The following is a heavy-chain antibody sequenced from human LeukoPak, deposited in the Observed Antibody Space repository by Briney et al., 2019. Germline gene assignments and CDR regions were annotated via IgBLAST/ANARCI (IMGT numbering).Heavy chain of an antibody. D-gene: IGHD5-24*01. CDR3: TRVGYIDEGIDY. CDR1: GFPFSSYW. CDR2: IKQDGSKK. J-gene: IGHJ4*02. Sequence: GGSLRLSCVASGFPFSSYWMTWVRQAPGEGREWVANIKQDGSKKSYVDSVKGRFAISRANAKNSLYLQMNSLRAEDTAIYYCTRVGYIDEGIDYWGQGTLVTVSS. V-gene: IGHV3-7*04.